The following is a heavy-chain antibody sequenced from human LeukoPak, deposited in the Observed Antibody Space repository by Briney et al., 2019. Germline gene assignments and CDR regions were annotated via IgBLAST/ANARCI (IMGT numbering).Heavy chain of an antibody. Sequence: SGTLSLTCAVFGDSISSSNWWSWVRQPRGKGLAWIGEIYHGGTTNYNPSLKSRVTISIDKSKNHFSLNLSSVSAADTAVYYCATTTVTPNGDAFDIWGQGTLVTVSS. D-gene: IGHD4-17*01. CDR1: GDSISSSNW. CDR2: IYHGGTT. J-gene: IGHJ3*02. V-gene: IGHV4-4*02. CDR3: ATTTVTPNGDAFDI.